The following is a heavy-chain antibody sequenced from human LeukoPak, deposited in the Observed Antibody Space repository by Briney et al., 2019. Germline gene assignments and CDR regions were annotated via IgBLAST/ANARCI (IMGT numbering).Heavy chain of an antibody. D-gene: IGHD3-10*01. CDR2: IFYTGST. J-gene: IGHJ4*02. CDR3: ARRGSGRVDY. Sequence: PSETLSLTCTVSGYSISSGYYWGWIRQPPGKGLEWIGNIFYTGSTDYNPSLKSRVTISVDTSKNQFSLKLNSVTAADTAMYYCARRGSGRVDYWGQGTLVTVSS. CDR1: GYSISSGYY. V-gene: IGHV4-38-2*02.